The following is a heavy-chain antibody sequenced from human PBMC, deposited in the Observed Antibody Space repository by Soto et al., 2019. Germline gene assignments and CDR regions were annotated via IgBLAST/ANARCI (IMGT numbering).Heavy chain of an antibody. V-gene: IGHV3-15*07. CDR3: TTGMGYNPGFDY. Sequence: GGSLRLSCAASGCTFIDAWISWVRQAPGKGLEWVGRIKSKTDGGTTDYAAPVKGRFTISRDDSKNTLYLQMNSLKTEDTAVYYCTTGMGYNPGFDYWGQGTLVTVS. D-gene: IGHD1-1*01. CDR1: GCTFIDAW. J-gene: IGHJ4*02. CDR2: IKSKTDGGTT.